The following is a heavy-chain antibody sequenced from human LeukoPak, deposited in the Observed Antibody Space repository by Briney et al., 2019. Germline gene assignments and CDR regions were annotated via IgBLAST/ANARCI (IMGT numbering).Heavy chain of an antibody. CDR1: GGTFSSYA. Sequence: ASVKVSCTASGGTFSSYAISWVRQAPGQGLEWMGGIIPIFGTANYAQKFQGRVTITADESTSTAYMELSSLRSEDTAVYYCARDWGSGNYYDSSGYRYFDYWGQGTLVTVSS. D-gene: IGHD3-22*01. J-gene: IGHJ4*02. V-gene: IGHV1-69*13. CDR3: ARDWGSGNYYDSSGYRYFDY. CDR2: IIPIFGTA.